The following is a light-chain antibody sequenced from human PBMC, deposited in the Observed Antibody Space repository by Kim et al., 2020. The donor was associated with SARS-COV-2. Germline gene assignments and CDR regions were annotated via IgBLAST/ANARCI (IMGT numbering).Light chain of an antibody. V-gene: IGKV3-20*01. CDR1: QGVSSNY. CDR3: QQYGSSPLT. J-gene: IGKJ4*01. CDR2: DTS. Sequence: WAPGKRATPAGRASQGVSSNYLAWYQQKPGQPPRLLIYDTSTRATGIPGRCSGGGSGTDYTLTISRLEPEDFVVYYWQQYGSSPLTFGGGTKVDIK.